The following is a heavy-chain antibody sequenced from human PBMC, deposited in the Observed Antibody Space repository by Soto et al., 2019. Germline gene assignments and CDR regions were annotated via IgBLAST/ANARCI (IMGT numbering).Heavy chain of an antibody. CDR3: ARMAGPWYFDL. Sequence: SETLSLSCAVHGGSFSGFYWTWIRQPPGKGLEWIGEINHSGSSNYNPPLKSRVTMSLDTSRNQFSLSLNSVTAADTAVYYCARMAGPWYFDLWGRGTLVTVSS. CDR1: GGSFSGFY. V-gene: IGHV4-34*01. J-gene: IGHJ2*01. CDR2: INHSGSS.